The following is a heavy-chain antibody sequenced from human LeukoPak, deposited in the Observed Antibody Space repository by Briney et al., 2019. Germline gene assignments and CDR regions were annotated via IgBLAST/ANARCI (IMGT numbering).Heavy chain of an antibody. V-gene: IGHV1-69*13. CDR1: GGTFSSYA. Sequence: SVKVSCKASGGTFSSYAISWVRQAPGQGLEWMGGIIPIFGTANYAQKFQGRVTTTADESTSTAYMELSSLRSEDTAVYYCARDARRRYCSSTSCYWGWFDPWGQGTLVTVSS. J-gene: IGHJ5*02. CDR3: ARDARRRYCSSTSCYWGWFDP. D-gene: IGHD2-2*01. CDR2: IIPIFGTA.